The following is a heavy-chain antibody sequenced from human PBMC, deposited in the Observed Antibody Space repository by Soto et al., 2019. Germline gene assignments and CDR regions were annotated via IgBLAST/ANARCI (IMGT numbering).Heavy chain of an antibody. CDR2: IVVGSGNT. J-gene: IGHJ4*02. CDR3: ATDYYDSSGYYW. Sequence: QMQLVQSGPEVKKPGTSVKVSCKASGFTFTSSAVQWVRQARGQRLEWIGWIVVGSGNTNYAQKFQERVTITRDMSTSKAYMELSSLRSEDTAVYYCATDYYDSSGYYWWGQGTLVTVSS. CDR1: GFTFTSSA. V-gene: IGHV1-58*01. D-gene: IGHD3-22*01.